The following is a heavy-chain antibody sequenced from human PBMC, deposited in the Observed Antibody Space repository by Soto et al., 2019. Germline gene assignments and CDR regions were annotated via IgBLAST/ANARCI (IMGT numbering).Heavy chain of an antibody. Sequence: QVQLVQSGAEVKKPGSSVKVSCKASGGTFTGYYVHWVRQAPGQGLEWMGWVNPNSGGTKYAQKFQGWVTMTRDTSISTAYMELSRLRPDDTAVYYCVTSRVSIAVAGETEYYFDYWGQGTLVTVSS. J-gene: IGHJ4*02. CDR2: VNPNSGGT. CDR1: GGTFTGYY. CDR3: VTSRVSIAVAGETEYYFDY. V-gene: IGHV1-2*04. D-gene: IGHD6-19*01.